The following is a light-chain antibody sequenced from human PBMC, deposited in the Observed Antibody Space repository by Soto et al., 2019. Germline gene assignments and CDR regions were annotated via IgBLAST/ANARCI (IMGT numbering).Light chain of an antibody. V-gene: IGLV2-14*01. CDR2: DVS. CDR3: SSYTSSSTLWDVV. J-gene: IGLJ2*01. Sequence: QSALTQPASVSGSPGQSITISCTGTSSDVGGYNYVSWYQQHPGKAPKLMIYDVSNRPSGVSNRFSGSKSGNTASLTISGLQAEDEADYYCSSYTSSSTLWDVVFGGATKLTVL. CDR1: SSDVGGYNY.